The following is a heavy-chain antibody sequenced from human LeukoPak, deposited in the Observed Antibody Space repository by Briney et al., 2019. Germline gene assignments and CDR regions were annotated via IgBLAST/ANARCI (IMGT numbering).Heavy chain of an antibody. Sequence: PGGSLRLSCAASGFTFSNFAMRWVRQAPGKGLEWVSTISDTSGSTYYADSVKGRFTISRDNSQNTLYLQMNSLRAEDTAVYYCASEMDVWGKGTTVTISS. CDR2: ISDTSGST. V-gene: IGHV3-23*01. CDR3: ASEMDV. CDR1: GFTFSNFA. J-gene: IGHJ6*04.